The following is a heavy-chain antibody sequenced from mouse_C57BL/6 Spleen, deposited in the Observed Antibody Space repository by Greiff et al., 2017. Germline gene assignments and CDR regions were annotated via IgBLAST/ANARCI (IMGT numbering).Heavy chain of an antibody. CDR3: DRNLLYYGSSYWYFDV. Sequence: QVQLKESGPGLVQPSQSLSITCTVSGFSLTSYGVHWVRQSPGKGLEWLGVIWRGGSTDSNAAFISRLSISKDKSKSKVFFTTNSLQAEDTAIYYGDRNLLYYGSSYWYFDVWGTGTTVTVSS. CDR2: IWRGGST. D-gene: IGHD1-1*01. V-gene: IGHV2-2*01. J-gene: IGHJ1*03. CDR1: GFSLTSYG.